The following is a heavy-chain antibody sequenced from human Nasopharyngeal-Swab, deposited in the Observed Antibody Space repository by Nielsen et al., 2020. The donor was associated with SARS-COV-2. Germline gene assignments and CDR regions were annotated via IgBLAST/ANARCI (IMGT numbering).Heavy chain of an antibody. CDR1: GFTFDDYA. J-gene: IGHJ4*02. D-gene: IGHD3-16*02. Sequence: SLKISCAASGFTFDDYAMHWVRQAPGKGLEWVSGISWNSGSIGYADSVKGRFTISRDNAKNSLYLQMNSLRAEDTAVYYCARDQTADYVWGSYRYILDWGQGTLVTVSS. CDR2: ISWNSGSI. V-gene: IGHV3-9*01. CDR3: ARDQTADYVWGSYRYILD.